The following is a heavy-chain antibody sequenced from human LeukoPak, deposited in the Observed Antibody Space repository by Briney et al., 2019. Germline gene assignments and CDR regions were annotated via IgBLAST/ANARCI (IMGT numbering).Heavy chain of an antibody. Sequence: GGSLRLSCAASGFTFSSYGMHWGRQAPGKGLEWVAVIWDEGSNKYYADSVKGRFTISRENWKNTLYLQMPSLSAEDTAVYYCAKDFDLFTGSDDDYFDYWGQGTLVTVSS. CDR3: AKDFDLFTGSDDDYFDY. CDR2: IWDEGSNK. V-gene: IGHV3-33*06. D-gene: IGHD3-9*01. CDR1: GFTFSSYG. J-gene: IGHJ4*02.